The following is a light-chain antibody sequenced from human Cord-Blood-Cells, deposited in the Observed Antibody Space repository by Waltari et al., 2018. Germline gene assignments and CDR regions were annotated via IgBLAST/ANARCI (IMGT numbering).Light chain of an antibody. Sequence: QSALTQPASVSGSPGQSLTISCTGTSSAVGSYNLVSWYQQHPGKAPKLMIYEGSKRPSGVSNRFSGSKSGNTASLTISGLQAEDEADYYCCSYAGSSTSVFGGGTKLTVL. CDR3: CSYAGSSTSV. V-gene: IGLV2-23*01. CDR2: EGS. CDR1: SSAVGSYNL. J-gene: IGLJ3*02.